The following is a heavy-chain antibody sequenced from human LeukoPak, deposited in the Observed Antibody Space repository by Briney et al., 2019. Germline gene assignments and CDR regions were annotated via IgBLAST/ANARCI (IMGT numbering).Heavy chain of an antibody. Sequence: SETLSLTCTASGGSISSYYWSWIRQPPGKGLEWIGYIYYSGSTNYRPSLKSRVTISVDTSKNQFSLKLSSVTAADTAVYYCARGGYYGSGNDFRFDPWGQGTLVTVSS. CDR3: ARGGYYGSGNDFRFDP. J-gene: IGHJ5*02. D-gene: IGHD3-10*01. CDR2: IYYSGST. CDR1: GGSISSYY. V-gene: IGHV4-59*01.